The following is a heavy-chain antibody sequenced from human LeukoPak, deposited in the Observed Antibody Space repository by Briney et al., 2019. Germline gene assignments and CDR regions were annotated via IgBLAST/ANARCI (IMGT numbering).Heavy chain of an antibody. J-gene: IGHJ6*02. Sequence: ASVKVSCKASGYTFTSYAMHWVRQAPGQRLEWMGWINAGNGNTKYSQKFQGRVTITRDTSASTAYMELSSPRSEDTAVYYCAIGLVSRYYYYGMDVWGQGTTVTVSS. CDR3: AIGLVSRYYYYGMDV. D-gene: IGHD3-22*01. CDR1: GYTFTSYA. CDR2: INAGNGNT. V-gene: IGHV1-3*01.